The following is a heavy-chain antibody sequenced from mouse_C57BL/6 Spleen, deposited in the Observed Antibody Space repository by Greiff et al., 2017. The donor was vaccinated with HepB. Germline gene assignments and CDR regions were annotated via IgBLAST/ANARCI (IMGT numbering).Heavy chain of an antibody. CDR3: ARSYSNWEAN. CDR2: INPSNGGT. V-gene: IGHV1-53*01. J-gene: IGHJ3*01. Sequence: QVQLQQPGTELVKPGASVKLSCKASGYTFTSYWMHWVKQRPGQGLEWIGNINPSNGGTNYNEKFKSKATLTVDKSASTAYMPCSSLTSEASAVYECARSYSNWEANWGQGALGTVSA. D-gene: IGHD2-5*01. CDR1: GYTFTSYW.